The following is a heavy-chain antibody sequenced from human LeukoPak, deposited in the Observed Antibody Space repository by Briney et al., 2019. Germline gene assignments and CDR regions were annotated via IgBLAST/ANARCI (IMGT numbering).Heavy chain of an antibody. D-gene: IGHD6-13*01. J-gene: IGHJ5*02. CDR2: IYPGDSDT. Sequence: GESLKISCKGSGYSFTSYWIGWVRQMPGKGLEWMGIIYPGDSDTRYSPSFQGQVTISADKSISTAYLQWSSLKASDTAMYYYARSGQLAAAVHNRFDPWDQGTLVTVSS. V-gene: IGHV5-51*01. CDR3: ARSGQLAAAVHNRFDP. CDR1: GYSFTSYW.